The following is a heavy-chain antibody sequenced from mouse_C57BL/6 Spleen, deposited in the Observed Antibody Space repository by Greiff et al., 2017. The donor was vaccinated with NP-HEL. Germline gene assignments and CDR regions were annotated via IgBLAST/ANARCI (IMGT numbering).Heavy chain of an antibody. Sequence: EVKLVESGAELVRPGASVKLSCTASGFNIKDDYMHWVKQRPEQGLEWIGWIDPENGDTEYASKFQGKATITADTSSNTAYLQLSSLTSEDTAVYYCTTDTGTGAWFAYWGQGTLVTVSA. V-gene: IGHV14-4*01. D-gene: IGHD4-1*01. J-gene: IGHJ3*01. CDR1: GFNIKDDY. CDR2: IDPENGDT. CDR3: TTDTGTGAWFAY.